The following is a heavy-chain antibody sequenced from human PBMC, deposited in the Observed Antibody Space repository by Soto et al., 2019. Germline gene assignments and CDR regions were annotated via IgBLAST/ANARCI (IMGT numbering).Heavy chain of an antibody. V-gene: IGHV3-48*03. D-gene: IGHD6-13*01. CDR2: ISSSGSTI. CDR3: ASLFHNSSSWLSWFDP. Sequence: GGSLRLSCAASGFTFSSYEMNWVRQAPGKGLEWVSYISSSGSTIYYADSVEGRFTISRDNAKNSLYLQMNSLRAEDTAVYYFASLFHNSSSWLSWFDPWGQGTLVTVSS. CDR1: GFTFSSYE. J-gene: IGHJ5*02.